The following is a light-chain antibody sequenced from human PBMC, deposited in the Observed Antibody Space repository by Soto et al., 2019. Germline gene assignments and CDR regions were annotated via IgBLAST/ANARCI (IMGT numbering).Light chain of an antibody. V-gene: IGKV1-39*01. CDR2: AAS. CDR1: QSISTY. Sequence: DIQMTQSPSTLSASVGDRVTITCRASQSISTYLNWYQQKLGRAPTLLIYAASSFQSGVPSRFSGGGSGTDFTLTISSLQPEDFAMYFCQQCYSSPRTFGQGTKGESK. CDR3: QQCYSSPRT. J-gene: IGKJ1*01.